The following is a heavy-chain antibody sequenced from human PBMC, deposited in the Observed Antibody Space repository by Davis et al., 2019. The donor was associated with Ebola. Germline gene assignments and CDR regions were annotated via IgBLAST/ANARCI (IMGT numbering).Heavy chain of an antibody. CDR3: SRDVQWEFYDY. Sequence: GESLKISCAASGFTFSSYWMHWVRQTPGTGLVWVSNINGDATITNYADSVKGRFTISRDNAKNTLYLQMNSLTAEDTAVYYCSRDVQWEFYDYWGQGTLVTVSS. V-gene: IGHV3-74*01. CDR1: GFTFSSYW. CDR2: INGDATIT. J-gene: IGHJ4*02. D-gene: IGHD1-26*01.